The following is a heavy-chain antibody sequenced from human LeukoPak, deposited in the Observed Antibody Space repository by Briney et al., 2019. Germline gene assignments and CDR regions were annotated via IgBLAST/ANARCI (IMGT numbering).Heavy chain of an antibody. CDR1: GFTFSFYA. Sequence: GGSLRLSCAASGFTFSFYAMSWVRQAPGKGLEWVSGISGSGGTTYYADSVKGRFTISRDNSKNTLYLQMNSLRAEDTALYYCAEDRSGYDYYGQYYFDYWGQGALVTVSS. D-gene: IGHD5-12*01. J-gene: IGHJ4*02. V-gene: IGHV3-23*01. CDR2: ISGSGGTT. CDR3: AEDRSGYDYYGQYYFDY.